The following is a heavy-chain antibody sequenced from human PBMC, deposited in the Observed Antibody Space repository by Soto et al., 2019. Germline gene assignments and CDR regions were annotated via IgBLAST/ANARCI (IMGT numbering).Heavy chain of an antibody. J-gene: IGHJ4*02. Sequence: AXVKVSCKASGYTFTTYAMHWMRQAPGQSLEWMGWINAGNGDTKYSQRFQGRVTITRDTSASTAYMELSSLRSEDTAVYYCAREYNWNALENFDYWGQGTLVTVSS. V-gene: IGHV1-3*01. D-gene: IGHD1-1*01. CDR2: INAGNGDT. CDR1: GYTFTTYA. CDR3: AREYNWNALENFDY.